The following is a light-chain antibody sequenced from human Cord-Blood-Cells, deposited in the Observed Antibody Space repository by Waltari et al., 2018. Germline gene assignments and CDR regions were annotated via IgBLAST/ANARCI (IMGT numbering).Light chain of an antibody. CDR3: SSYAGSNWV. Sequence: QSALTQPPSASGSPGQSVTISCTGTSSDVGGYNYVSWYQQHPGKAPKLMIYAVSKRPSGVPDRFSGSKSGNTASLTVSGLQAEDEADYYCSSYAGSNWVFGGGTKLTVL. V-gene: IGLV2-8*01. CDR2: AVS. CDR1: SSDVGGYNY. J-gene: IGLJ3*02.